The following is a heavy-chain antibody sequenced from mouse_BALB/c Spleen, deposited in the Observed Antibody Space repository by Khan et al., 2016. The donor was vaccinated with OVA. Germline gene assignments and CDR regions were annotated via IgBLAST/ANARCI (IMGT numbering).Heavy chain of an antibody. J-gene: IGHJ3*01. D-gene: IGHD2-1*01. CDR3: PRSGYGTFAY. Sequence: QVQLKQSGAELVKPGASVKLSCKASGYTFTSYYMYWVKQRPGQGLEWIGEINPSDGDTNFNEKFKSKATLTVDKSSSTVYMQLSSLTSEDSAVYYCPRSGYGTFAYWGQGTLVTVSA. CDR2: INPSDGDT. V-gene: IGHV1S81*02. CDR1: GYTFTSYY.